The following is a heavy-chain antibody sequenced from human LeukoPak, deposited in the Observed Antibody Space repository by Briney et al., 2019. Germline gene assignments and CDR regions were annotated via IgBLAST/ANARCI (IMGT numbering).Heavy chain of an antibody. CDR3: ARPDSSSWYYFDY. Sequence: PGGSLRLSCAASGFTVSSNYVSWVRQAPGKGLEWVSVIYSGGSTSYADSVKGRFTISRDNSKNTLYLQMNSLRAEDTAVYYCARPDSSSWYYFDYWGQGTLVTVSS. CDR2: IYSGGST. CDR1: GFTVSSNY. V-gene: IGHV3-53*01. J-gene: IGHJ4*02. D-gene: IGHD6-13*01.